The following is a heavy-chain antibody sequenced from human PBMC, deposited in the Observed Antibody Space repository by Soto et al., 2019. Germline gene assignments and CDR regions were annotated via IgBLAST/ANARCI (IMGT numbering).Heavy chain of an antibody. J-gene: IGHJ5*02. CDR3: ARDGITIFGVVTKSNWFDP. V-gene: IGHV3-21*01. CDR2: ISSSSSYI. D-gene: IGHD3-3*01. Sequence: EVQLVESGGGLVKPGGPLRLSCAASGFTFSSYSMNWVRQAPGKGLEWVSSISSSSSYIYYADSVKGRFTISRDNAKNSLYLQMNSLRAEDTAVYYCARDGITIFGVVTKSNWFDPWGQGTLVTVSS. CDR1: GFTFSSYS.